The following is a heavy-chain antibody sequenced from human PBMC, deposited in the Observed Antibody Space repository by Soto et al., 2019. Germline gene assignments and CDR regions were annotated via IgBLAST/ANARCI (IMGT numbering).Heavy chain of an antibody. CDR1: GFSLSTSGMC. V-gene: IGHV2-5*08. CDR3: ARIVTGSVYDLSFDY. Sequence: SGPTLVNPTPTLTLTCTFSGFSLSTSGMCVSWIRQPPGKALEWLALIFWDNDKRYSPSLKSRLTITKDTSKNQVVLKMTNMDPVDTATYYFARIVTGSVYDLSFDYWGQGTLVTVSS. D-gene: IGHD2-8*02. J-gene: IGHJ4*02. CDR2: IFWDNDK.